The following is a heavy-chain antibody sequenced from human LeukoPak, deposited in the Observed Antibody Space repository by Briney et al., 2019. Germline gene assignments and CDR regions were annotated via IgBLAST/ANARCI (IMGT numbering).Heavy chain of an antibody. V-gene: IGHV4-34*01. CDR2: INHSGTT. Sequence: SETLSLTCAVYGGSFSGYYWSWIRQPPGKGLEWIGEINHSGTTYYNPSLRSRVTISVDTSKNQFSLKLSSVTAADTAVYYCARVDIVIVPSANFDCWGQGTLVTVSS. CDR1: GGSFSGYY. CDR3: ARVDIVIVPSANFDC. D-gene: IGHD2-2*01. J-gene: IGHJ4*02.